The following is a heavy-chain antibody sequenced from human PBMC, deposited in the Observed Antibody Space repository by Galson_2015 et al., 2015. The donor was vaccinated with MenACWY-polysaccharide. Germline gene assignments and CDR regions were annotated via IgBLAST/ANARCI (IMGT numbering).Heavy chain of an antibody. D-gene: IGHD2-2*02. CDR2: IFYSGDT. J-gene: IGHJ4*02. CDR3: ARYCSTASCYNYFDY. V-gene: IGHV4-39*01. CDR1: GAFISSSGYY. Sequence: SETLSLTCTVSGAFISSSGYYWGWIRQPPGKGLEWIGSIFYSGDTYYNPSLKSRVTISVDTSKNQFSLKLSSVTAADTAVYYCARYCSTASCYNYFDYWGQGTLITVSS.